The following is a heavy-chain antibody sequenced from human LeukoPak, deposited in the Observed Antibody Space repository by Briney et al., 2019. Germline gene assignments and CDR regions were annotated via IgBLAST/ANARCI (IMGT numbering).Heavy chain of an antibody. D-gene: IGHD3-10*01. V-gene: IGHV3-23*01. J-gene: IGHJ4*01. CDR1: GFTFSSYG. Sequence: GRSLRLSCAASGFTFSSYGMHWVRQAPGKGLEWVSTIIGSAANTYYADSVKGRFTISRDDSKNTVYLQMNSLRAEDTAVYSCAKYTSGTSYRGLDQWGHGTLVTVSS. CDR2: IIGSAANT. CDR3: AKYTSGTSYRGLDQ.